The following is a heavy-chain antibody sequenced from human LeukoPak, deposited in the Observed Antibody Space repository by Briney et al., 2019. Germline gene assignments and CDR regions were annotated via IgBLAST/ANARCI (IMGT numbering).Heavy chain of an antibody. V-gene: IGHV3-23*01. CDR3: AKPPWGAAAGPDPTCFDY. Sequence: GGSLRLSCAASGFTFSSYAMSWVRQAPGKGLEWVSAISGSGGSTYYADSVKGRFTISRDNSKNALYLQMNSLRAEDTAVYYCAKPPWGAAAGPDPTCFDYWGQGTLVTVSS. J-gene: IGHJ4*02. D-gene: IGHD6-13*01. CDR2: ISGSGGST. CDR1: GFTFSSYA.